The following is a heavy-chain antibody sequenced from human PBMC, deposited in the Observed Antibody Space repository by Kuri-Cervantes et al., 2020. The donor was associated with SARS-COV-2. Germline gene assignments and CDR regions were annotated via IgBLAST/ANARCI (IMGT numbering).Heavy chain of an antibody. CDR2: ISFHGTNK. V-gene: IGHV3-30*18. J-gene: IGHJ4*02. CDR1: GFTFDRFG. CDR3: AKDSPGGYPNGNYFDY. Sequence: GGSLRLSCAASGFTFDRFGMHWVRQAPGKGLEWVAVISFHGTNKDYADSVKGRFTISRDNSKNTLYPQMNSLRPEDTAVYYCAKDSPGGYPNGNYFDYWGQGTLVTVSS. D-gene: IGHD1-26*01.